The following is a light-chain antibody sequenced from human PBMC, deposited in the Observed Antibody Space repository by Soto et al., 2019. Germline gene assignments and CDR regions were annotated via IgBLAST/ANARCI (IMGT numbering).Light chain of an antibody. Sequence: EIVMTQSPATLSVSPGERATLSCRASQSVFSNLAWYQQKPGQAPRLLIYGASTRATGIPARFSGSGSGTEFTLTISSLQSEDFAVYYCQQYNEWPLTFGGGPRWRSN. CDR3: QQYNEWPLT. V-gene: IGKV3-15*01. CDR1: QSVFSN. J-gene: IGKJ4*01. CDR2: GAS.